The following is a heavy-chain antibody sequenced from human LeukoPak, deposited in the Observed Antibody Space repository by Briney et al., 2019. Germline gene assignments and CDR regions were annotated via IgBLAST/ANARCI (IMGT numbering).Heavy chain of an antibody. V-gene: IGHV4-59*01. CDR3: ARTHGYYYGMDV. J-gene: IGHJ6*04. Sequence: PSETLSLTCTVSGGSISSYYWSWTRQPPGKGLEWIGYIYYSGSTNYNPSLKSRVTISVDTSKNQFSLKLSSVTAADTAVYYCARTHGYYYGMDVWGKGTTVTVSS. CDR1: GGSISSYY. CDR2: IYYSGST.